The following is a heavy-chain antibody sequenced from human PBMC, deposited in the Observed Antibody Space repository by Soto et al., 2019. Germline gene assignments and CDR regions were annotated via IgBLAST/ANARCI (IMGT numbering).Heavy chain of an antibody. V-gene: IGHV3-23*01. D-gene: IGHD2-2*01. Sequence: EVQLLESGGGLVQPGGSLRLSCAASGFTFSSYAMSWVRQAPGKGLEWVSAISGSGGSTYYADSVKGRFTISRDNSKKTLYLQMNSRRAEDAAVYYCARYHLKGMDVWGQGTRVTVSS. CDR3: ARYHLKGMDV. CDR1: GFTFSSYA. CDR2: ISGSGGST. J-gene: IGHJ6*02.